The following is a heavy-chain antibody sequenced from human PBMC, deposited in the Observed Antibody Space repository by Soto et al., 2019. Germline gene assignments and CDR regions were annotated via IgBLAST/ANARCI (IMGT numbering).Heavy chain of an antibody. D-gene: IGHD2-15*01. CDR2: IYYSGST. Sequence: SETLSLTCTVSGVSISSGGYYWSWIRQHPGKGLEWIGYIYYSGSTYYNPSLKSRVTISVDTSKNQFSLKLSSVTAADTAVYYCAREVLGPYGMDVWGQGTTVTVSS. J-gene: IGHJ6*02. CDR1: GVSISSGGYY. CDR3: AREVLGPYGMDV. V-gene: IGHV4-31*03.